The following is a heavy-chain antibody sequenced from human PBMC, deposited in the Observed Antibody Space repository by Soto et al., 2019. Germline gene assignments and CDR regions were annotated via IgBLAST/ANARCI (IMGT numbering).Heavy chain of an antibody. Sequence: GGSLRLSCAASGFTVSSNYMSWVRQAPGKGLEWVSVIYSGGSTYYADSVKGRFTISRDNSKNTLYLQMNSLRAEDTAVYYCARVDDYGDYVFDYWGQGTLVTVSS. V-gene: IGHV3-53*01. J-gene: IGHJ4*02. CDR1: GFTVSSNY. CDR3: ARVDDYGDYVFDY. CDR2: IYSGGST. D-gene: IGHD4-17*01.